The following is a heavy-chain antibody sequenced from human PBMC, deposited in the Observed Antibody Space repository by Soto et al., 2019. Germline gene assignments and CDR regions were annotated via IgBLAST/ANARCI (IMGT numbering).Heavy chain of an antibody. CDR2: IIPIFGTA. D-gene: IGHD6-25*01. J-gene: IGHJ4*02. V-gene: IGHV1-69*13. Sequence: SVKVSCKASGGTFSSYAISWVRQAPGQGLEWMGGIIPIFGTANYAQKFQGRVTITADESTSTAYMELSSLRSEDTAVYYCAREGSGEAAGPGYFDYWGQGTLVTVSS. CDR1: GGTFSSYA. CDR3: AREGSGEAAGPGYFDY.